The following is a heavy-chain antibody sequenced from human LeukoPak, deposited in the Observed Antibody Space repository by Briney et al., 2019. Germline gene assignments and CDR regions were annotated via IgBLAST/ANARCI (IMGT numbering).Heavy chain of an antibody. CDR1: GGSFSGYY. CDR2: INHSGST. CDR3: AREVLWFGEFIYYFDY. J-gene: IGHJ4*02. Sequence: SETLSLTCAVYGGSFSGYYWSWIRQPPGKGLEWIGEINHSGSTNYNPSLKSRVTISVDTTKNQFSLKLSSVTAADTAVYYCAREVLWFGEFIYYFDYWGQGTLVTVSS. D-gene: IGHD3-10*01. V-gene: IGHV4-34*01.